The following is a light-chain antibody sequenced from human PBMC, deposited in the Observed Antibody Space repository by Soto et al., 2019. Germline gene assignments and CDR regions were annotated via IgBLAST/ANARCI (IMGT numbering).Light chain of an antibody. CDR2: LGS. CDR3: MQGLQIPLT. V-gene: IGKV2-28*01. CDR1: QSLLHSNGHNY. J-gene: IGKJ4*01. Sequence: DIVVTQSPLSLPVTPGEPASISCRSSQSLLHSNGHNYLDWYVQKPGQSPQLLIFLGSTRSSGVPDRFSGSGSGTDFTLKISRVEAEDVGIYYCMQGLQIPLTFCGGTKVDIK.